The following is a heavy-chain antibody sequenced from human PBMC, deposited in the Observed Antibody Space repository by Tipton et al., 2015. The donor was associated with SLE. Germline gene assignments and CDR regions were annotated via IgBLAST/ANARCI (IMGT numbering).Heavy chain of an antibody. CDR1: GGSISSYY. CDR3: ARIGGAGDLYYYYMDV. Sequence: TLSLTCTVSGGSISSYYWSWIRQHPGKGLEWIGSIYYSGSTYYNPSLKSRVTISVDTSKNQFSLKMTSVTAADTAVYYCARIGGAGDLYYYYMDVWGKGTTVTVSS. J-gene: IGHJ6*03. V-gene: IGHV4-39*07. CDR2: IYYSGST. D-gene: IGHD7-27*01.